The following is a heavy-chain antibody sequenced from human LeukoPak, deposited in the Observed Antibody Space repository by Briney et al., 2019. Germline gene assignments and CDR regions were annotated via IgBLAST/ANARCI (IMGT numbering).Heavy chain of an antibody. Sequence: ASVKVSCKASGGTFSSYAISWVRQAPGQGLEWMGRIIPILGIANYAQKFQGRVTITADKSTSTAYMELSSLRSEDTAVYYCARRGYCSSTSCYGFPYWGQGTLVTVSS. D-gene: IGHD2-2*01. CDR3: ARRGYCSSTSCYGFPY. V-gene: IGHV1-69*04. CDR1: GGTFSSYA. J-gene: IGHJ4*02. CDR2: IIPILGIA.